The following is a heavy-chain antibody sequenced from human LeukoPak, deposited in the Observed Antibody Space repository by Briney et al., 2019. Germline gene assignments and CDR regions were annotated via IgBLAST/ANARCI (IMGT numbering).Heavy chain of an antibody. CDR1: GFTFRSYA. CDR3: AKDIYSSRSYCSDY. Sequence: GGSLRLSCAASGFTFRSYAMTWVRQGPGRGLEWVSTISNSGGHTYYADSVKGRFAISRDNVNNFLHLQMDNLRVEGTAVYFCAKDIYSSRSYCSDYWGQGTLVTVSS. D-gene: IGHD6-13*01. V-gene: IGHV3-23*01. CDR2: ISNSGGHT. J-gene: IGHJ4*02.